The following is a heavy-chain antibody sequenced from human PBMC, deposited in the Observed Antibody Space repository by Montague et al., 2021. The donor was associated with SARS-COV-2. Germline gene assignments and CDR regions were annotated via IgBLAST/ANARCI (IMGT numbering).Heavy chain of an antibody. V-gene: IGHV4-59*12. CDR3: ARINPTGVDF. CDR1: GGSISNFY. D-gene: IGHD1-14*01. Sequence: SETRSLTCTVSGGSISNFYWTWIRSPPGKGLDWIGSISYTGSTNYNPSLKSRVAISVDTSKNQFSLKLTSVTAADTAFYYCARINPTGVDFWGQGTLVTVPS. CDR2: ISYTGST. J-gene: IGHJ4*02.